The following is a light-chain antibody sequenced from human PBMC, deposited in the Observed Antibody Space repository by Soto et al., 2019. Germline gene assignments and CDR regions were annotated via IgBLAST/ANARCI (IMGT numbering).Light chain of an antibody. J-gene: IGKJ1*01. CDR3: QQYDSSWT. CDR1: QSIRTD. V-gene: IGKV3-20*01. Sequence: DIVMTQSPATLSVSPGERATLSCRASQSIRTDLAWYQQKSGQGPRLLIYGASSRATGIPDRFSGSGSGTDFTLTISRLEPEDFAVYYCQQYDSSWTFGQGTKV. CDR2: GAS.